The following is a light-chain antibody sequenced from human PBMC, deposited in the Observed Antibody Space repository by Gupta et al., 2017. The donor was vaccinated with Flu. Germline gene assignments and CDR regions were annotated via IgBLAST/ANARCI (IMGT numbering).Light chain of an antibody. CDR1: SSDVGTYNR. V-gene: IGLV2-18*02. CDR2: EVS. CDR3: SSYTSSDTCV. Sequence: QSALTQPPSVSGSPGQSVTISCTGTSSDVGTYNRVSWYQQPPGTAHILRMYEVSNRPAGVPDRFSGSKSGNTASLTISGREGEDDADYYCSSYTSSDTCVFGTGTKVTVL. J-gene: IGLJ1*01.